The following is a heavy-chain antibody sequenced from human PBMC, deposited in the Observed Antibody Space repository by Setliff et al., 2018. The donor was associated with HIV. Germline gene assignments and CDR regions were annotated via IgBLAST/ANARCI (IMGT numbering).Heavy chain of an antibody. D-gene: IGHD2-21*02. CDR2: IYYSGST. CDR1: GGSISSHY. J-gene: IGHJ5*02. V-gene: IGHV4-59*11. Sequence: SLTCTVSGGSISSHYWSWIRQPPGKGLEWIGSIYYSGSTNYNPSLKSRVTISVDTSKNQFSLKLSSVTAADTAVYYCARGIVTLGGTLNWFDPWGQGTLVTSPQ. CDR3: ARGIVTLGGTLNWFDP.